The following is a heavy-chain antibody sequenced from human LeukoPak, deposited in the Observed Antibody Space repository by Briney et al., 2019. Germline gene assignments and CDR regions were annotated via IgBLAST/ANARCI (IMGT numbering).Heavy chain of an antibody. J-gene: IGHJ4*02. V-gene: IGHV4-59*01. CDR1: GGSISSYY. CDR3: ARDGGFTYYDSSGFDY. D-gene: IGHD3-22*01. Sequence: SETLSLTCTVSGGSISSYYWSWIRQPPGKGLEWIGYIYYSGSTNYNPFLKSRVTISVDTSKNQFSLKLSSVTAADTAVYYCARDGGFTYYDSSGFDYWGQGTLVTVSS. CDR2: IYYSGST.